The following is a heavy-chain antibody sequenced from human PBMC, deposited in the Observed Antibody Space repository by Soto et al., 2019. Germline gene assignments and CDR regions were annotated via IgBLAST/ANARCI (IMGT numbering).Heavy chain of an antibody. CDR1: GYTFTRYY. D-gene: IGHD1-26*01. Sequence: ASVKVSCKALGYTFTRYYIHWMRQAPGQGLEWMGVINPSGGTTTYSQKFQGRVTITRDTSTSTVYMELSSLRSEDTAVYYCARDLGGSYFDYWGQGTQVTVSS. CDR2: INPSGGTT. CDR3: ARDLGGSYFDY. J-gene: IGHJ4*02. V-gene: IGHV1-46*01.